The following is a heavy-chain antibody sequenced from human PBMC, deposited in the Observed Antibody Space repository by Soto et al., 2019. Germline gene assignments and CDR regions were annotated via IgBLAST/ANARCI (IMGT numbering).Heavy chain of an antibody. CDR1: GITFSTYA. J-gene: IGHJ5*02. V-gene: IGHV1-3*01. Sequence: QVQLVQSGAEVKKPGASVKVSCKASGITFSTYAIHWVRQAPGQRLEWMGWINAGNGNTRYSQKFQGRVTLTRDTSASTADMDLSSLRSEDTAIYYGARAISGYVTWGQGTLVTVSS. CDR3: ARAISGYVT. D-gene: IGHD5-12*01. CDR2: INAGNGNT.